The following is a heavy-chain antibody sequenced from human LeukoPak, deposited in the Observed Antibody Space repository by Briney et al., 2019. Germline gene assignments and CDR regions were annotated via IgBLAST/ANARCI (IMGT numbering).Heavy chain of an antibody. J-gene: IGHJ4*02. CDR2: IYTSGST. Sequence: SETLSLTCTVSGGSISSYYWSWIRQPPGKGLEWIGYIYTSGSTNYNPSLKSRATISVDTSKNQFSLKLSSVTAADTAVYYCARLDTYYDFWSQGTLVTVSS. D-gene: IGHD3-3*01. CDR1: GGSISSYY. V-gene: IGHV4-4*09. CDR3: ARLDTYYDF.